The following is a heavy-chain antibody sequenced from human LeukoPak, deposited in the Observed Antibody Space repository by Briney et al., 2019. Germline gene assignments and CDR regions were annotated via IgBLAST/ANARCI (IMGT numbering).Heavy chain of an antibody. Sequence: GGSLRLSCAASGFSFSSYAMHWVRQAPGKGLEWVAVISYDGSNDYHADSVRGRFTISRDNSKNTLSLQMNGLRAEDTAVYYCARERNLDNYYFDYWGQGTLVTVSS. CDR1: GFSFSSYA. V-gene: IGHV3-30*04. CDR3: ARERNLDNYYFDY. D-gene: IGHD2-2*03. J-gene: IGHJ4*02. CDR2: ISYDGSND.